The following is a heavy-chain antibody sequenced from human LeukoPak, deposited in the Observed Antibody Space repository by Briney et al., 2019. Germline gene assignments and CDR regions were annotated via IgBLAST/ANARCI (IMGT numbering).Heavy chain of an antibody. D-gene: IGHD3-10*01. CDR3: ARDGQRGDLGY. J-gene: IGHJ4*02. CDR1: GGSFSGYY. V-gene: IGHV4-59*01. Sequence: KPSETLSLTCAVYGGSFSGYYWSWIRQPPGKGLEWIGYIYYSGSTNYNPSLKSRVTISVDTSKNQFSLKLSSVTAADTAVYYCARDGQRGDLGYWGQGTLVTVSS. CDR2: IYYSGST.